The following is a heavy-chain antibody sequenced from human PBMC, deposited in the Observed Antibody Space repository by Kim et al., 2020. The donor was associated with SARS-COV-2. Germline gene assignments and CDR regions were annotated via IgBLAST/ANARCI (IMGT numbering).Heavy chain of an antibody. V-gene: IGHV4-34*01. CDR3: ARGGRGGTIFGVVIAPYNMDV. J-gene: IGHJ6*03. Sequence: SETLSLTCAVYGGSFSGYYWSWIRQPPGKGLEWIGEINHSGSTNHNPSLKSRVTISVDTSKNQFSLKLSSVTAADTAVYYCARGGRGGTIFGVVIAPYNMDVWGKGATVTVSS. CDR1: GGSFSGYY. D-gene: IGHD3-3*01. CDR2: INHSGST.